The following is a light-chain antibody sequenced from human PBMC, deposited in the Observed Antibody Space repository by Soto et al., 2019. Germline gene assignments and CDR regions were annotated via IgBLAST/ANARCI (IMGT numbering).Light chain of an antibody. CDR2: EVS. V-gene: IGLV2-14*01. J-gene: IGLJ1*01. Sequence: QSALTQPASVSGSPGQSITISCTGTSSDVGGYNYVSWYQQHPGKAPKLMIYEVSNRPSGVSNRFSGSKSGNTASLTISGLQAEDEADYYCRSYTSSLIDYVFGTGTKLTVL. CDR1: SSDVGGYNY. CDR3: RSYTSSLIDYV.